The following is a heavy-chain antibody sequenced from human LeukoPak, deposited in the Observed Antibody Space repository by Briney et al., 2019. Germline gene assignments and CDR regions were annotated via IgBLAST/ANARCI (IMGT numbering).Heavy chain of an antibody. CDR1: GFTFSSYA. CDR2: INGSGDRT. Sequence: TGGSLRLSCAASGFTFSSYAMSWVRQAPGKGLEWVSDINGSGDRTYYADSVKGRFTISRDNSKNTLYLQMNSLRAEDTAVYYCAKDHGSLGSGLNWGQGTLVTVSS. D-gene: IGHD3-10*01. CDR3: AKDHGSLGSGLN. J-gene: IGHJ4*02. V-gene: IGHV3-23*01.